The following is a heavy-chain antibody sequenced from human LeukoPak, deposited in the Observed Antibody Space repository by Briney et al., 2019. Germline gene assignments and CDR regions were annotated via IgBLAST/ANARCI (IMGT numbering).Heavy chain of an antibody. J-gene: IGHJ3*02. CDR2: IYYSGST. CDR1: GGSISSSTYF. V-gene: IGHV4-39*07. Sequence: SETLSLTCTVSGGSISSSTYFWGWIRQPPGKGLEWIGPIYYSGSTYYNPSLNSRVTISVDSSKNQFSLRLSSVTAADTAVYYCARWGSSGWSGNDAFDIWGQGTMVTVSS. D-gene: IGHD6-19*01. CDR3: ARWGSSGWSGNDAFDI.